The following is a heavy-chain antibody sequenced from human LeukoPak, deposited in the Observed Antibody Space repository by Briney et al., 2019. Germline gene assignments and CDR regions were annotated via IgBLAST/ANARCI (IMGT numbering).Heavy chain of an antibody. CDR2: ISSSGSAI. CDR1: GFTFSSYE. J-gene: IGHJ4*02. CDR3: ARVRITISSRRGFDY. D-gene: IGHD3-9*01. Sequence: EGSLRLSCAASGFTFSSYEMNWVRQAPGKGLEWVSYISSSGSAIYYADSVKGRFTISRDNAKYSLYLQMNSLRAEDTAVYYCARVRITISSRRGFDYWGQGTLVTVSS. V-gene: IGHV3-48*03.